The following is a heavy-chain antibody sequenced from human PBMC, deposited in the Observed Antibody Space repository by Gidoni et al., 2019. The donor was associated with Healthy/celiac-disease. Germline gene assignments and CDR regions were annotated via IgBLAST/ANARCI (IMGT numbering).Heavy chain of an antibody. CDR2: ISGSGGST. D-gene: IGHD2-2*01. Sequence: EVQLVESGGCLVQPGGSLRLSCAASGFTFSSYAMRWVRLAPGKGLGWVSAISGSGGSTYYADSVKGRFTISRDNSKNTLYLQMNSLRAEDTAVYYCAKGPLFDIVVVPAAIFLDYWGQGTLVTVSS. CDR3: AKGPLFDIVVVPAAIFLDY. CDR1: GFTFSSYA. V-gene: IGHV3-23*04. J-gene: IGHJ4*02.